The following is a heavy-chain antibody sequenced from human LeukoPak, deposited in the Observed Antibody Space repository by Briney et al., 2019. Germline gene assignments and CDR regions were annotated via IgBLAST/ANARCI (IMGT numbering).Heavy chain of an antibody. D-gene: IGHD6-13*01. CDR3: AREGIAAAVYSGSYYFDY. V-gene: IGHV1-46*01. J-gene: IGHJ4*02. Sequence: ASVKVSCKASGYTFTSYYMHWVRQAPGQGLEWMGIINPSGGSTSYAQKFQGRVTMTRDTSTSTVYMELSSLRSEDTAVYYCAREGIAAAVYSGSYYFDYWGQGTLVTVSS. CDR2: INPSGGST. CDR1: GYTFTSYY.